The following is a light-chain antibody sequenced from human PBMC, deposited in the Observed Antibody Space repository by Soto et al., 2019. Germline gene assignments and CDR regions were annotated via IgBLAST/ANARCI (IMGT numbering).Light chain of an antibody. CDR3: QQYNTYSVT. J-gene: IGKJ4*01. Sequence: DIQMTQSPSTLSASVGDRVTITCRASQSISSWLAWYQHKPGKAPKLLIYKASSLQTGVPSRFSGSGSGTEVTLTISGLQPDDFATYYCQQYNTYSVTFGGGTKVEIK. V-gene: IGKV1-5*03. CDR2: KAS. CDR1: QSISSW.